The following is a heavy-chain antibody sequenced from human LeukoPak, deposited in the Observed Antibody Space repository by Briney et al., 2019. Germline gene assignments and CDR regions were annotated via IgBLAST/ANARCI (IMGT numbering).Heavy chain of an antibody. CDR2: IYYSGTT. CDR3: ARLGREDGYKYYFDY. Sequence: SETLSLTCTVSGGSISSSPYYWGWIRQPPGKGLEWIGSIYYSGTTHYNPSLESRVTISVDTSKNQFSLKLSSVTAADTAVYYCARLGREDGYKYYFDYWGQGTLVTVSS. CDR1: GGSISSSPYY. V-gene: IGHV4-39*01. J-gene: IGHJ4*02. D-gene: IGHD5-24*01.